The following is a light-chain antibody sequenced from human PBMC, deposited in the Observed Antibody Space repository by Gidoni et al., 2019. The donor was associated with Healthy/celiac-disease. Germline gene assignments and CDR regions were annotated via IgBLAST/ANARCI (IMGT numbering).Light chain of an antibody. CDR1: SSDVGGYNY. V-gene: IGLV2-8*01. CDR3: SSYAGSNNLWV. J-gene: IGLJ3*02. CDR2: EVS. Sequence: QSALPPPPSASGSPGQSVTISCTGTSSDVGGYNYVSWYQQHPGKAPKLMIYEVSKRPSGVPDRFSGSKSGNTASLTVAGLQAEDEADYYCSSYAGSNNLWVFGGGTKLTVL.